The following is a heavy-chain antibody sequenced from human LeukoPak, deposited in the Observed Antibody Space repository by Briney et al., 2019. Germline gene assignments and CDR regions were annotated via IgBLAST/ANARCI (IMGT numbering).Heavy chain of an antibody. Sequence: GGSLRLSCAASGFTFSSYWMSWVRQAPGKGLEWVSYISSSSSSTNYADSVKGRFTISRDNAKNSLYLQMNSLRAEDTAVYYCAILQWPPHLDYWGQGTLVTVSS. CDR3: AILQWPPHLDY. CDR2: ISSSSSST. D-gene: IGHD6-19*01. V-gene: IGHV3-48*04. J-gene: IGHJ4*02. CDR1: GFTFSSYW.